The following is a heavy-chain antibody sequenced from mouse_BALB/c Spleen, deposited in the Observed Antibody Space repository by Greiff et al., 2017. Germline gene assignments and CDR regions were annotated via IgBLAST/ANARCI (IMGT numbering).Heavy chain of an antibody. D-gene: IGHD4-1*01. J-gene: IGHJ2*01. CDR3: ARGANWDLFDY. CDR2: INSNGGST. CDR1: GFTFSSYG. Sequence: EVQVVESGGGLVQPGGSLKLSCAASGFTFSSYGMSWVRQTPDKRLELVATINSNGGSTYYPDSVKGRFTISRDNAKNTLYLQMSSLKSEDTAMYYCARGANWDLFDYWGQGTTLTVSS. V-gene: IGHV5-6-3*01.